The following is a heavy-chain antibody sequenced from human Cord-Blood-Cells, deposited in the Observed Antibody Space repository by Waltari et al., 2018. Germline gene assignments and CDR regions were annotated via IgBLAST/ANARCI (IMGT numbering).Heavy chain of an antibody. J-gene: IGHJ3*02. Sequence: QVQLVQSGAEVKKPGASVKVSCKASGYTFTGYSMRWVRQAPGQGLEWMGWINPNSGGTNYAQKFQGRVTMTRDTSISTAYMELSRLRSDDTAVYYCARDLTGERGAFDIWGQGTMVTVSS. CDR1: GYTFTGYS. CDR2: INPNSGGT. D-gene: IGHD7-27*01. CDR3: ARDLTGERGAFDI. V-gene: IGHV1-2*02.